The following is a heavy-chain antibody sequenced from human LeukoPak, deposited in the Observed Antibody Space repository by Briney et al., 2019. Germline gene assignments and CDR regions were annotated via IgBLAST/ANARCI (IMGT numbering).Heavy chain of an antibody. D-gene: IGHD4-17*01. V-gene: IGHV6-1*01. CDR2: TYYRSKWYN. CDR1: GDSVSSNSAA. J-gene: IGHJ6*02. Sequence: SQTLSLTCAISGDSVSSNSAAWNWIKQSPSRGLEWLGRTYYRSKWYNDNAVSVKSRITINPDTSKNQFSLQLNSVTPVDTAVYYCARDLDDDNTTVTGSDNYYGMDVWGQGTTVTVSS. CDR3: ARDLDDDNTTVTGSDNYYGMDV.